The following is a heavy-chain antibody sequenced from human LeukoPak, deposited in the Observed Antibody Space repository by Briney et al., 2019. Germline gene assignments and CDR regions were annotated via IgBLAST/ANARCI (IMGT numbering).Heavy chain of an antibody. V-gene: IGHV1-2*02. J-gene: IGHJ4*02. CDR3: ARAGGGVPAAMPY. CDR2: INPNSGGT. Sequence: ASVKVSCKASGYTFTGYYMHWVRQAPGQGLEWMGWINPNSGGTNYAQKFQGRVTMTRDTSISTAYMELSRLRSDDTAVYYCARAGGGVPAAMPYWGQGTLVTVSS. CDR1: GYTFTGYY. D-gene: IGHD2-2*01.